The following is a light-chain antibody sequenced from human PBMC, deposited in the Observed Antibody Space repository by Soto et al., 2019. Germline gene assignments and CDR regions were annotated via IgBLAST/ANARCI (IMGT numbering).Light chain of an antibody. V-gene: IGKV1-39*01. CDR1: QDIGAY. CDR2: AAS. CDR3: QHSYSTRT. Sequence: DIQMTQSPSSLSASIGDRVTISCRASQDIGAYVNWYQHKQGKAPRVLMYAASNLKSGVPPRFSGSGVGRDFTLTISDLQSEDFATYYCQHSYSTRTFGQGTKVERK. J-gene: IGKJ1*01.